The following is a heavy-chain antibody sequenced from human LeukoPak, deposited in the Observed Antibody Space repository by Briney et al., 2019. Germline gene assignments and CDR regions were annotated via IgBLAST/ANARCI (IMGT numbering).Heavy chain of an antibody. J-gene: IGHJ4*02. CDR1: GFTFSSYT. CDR2: IGGSGGST. Sequence: GGSPRLSCAASGFTFSSYTMSWVRQVPGKGLEWVSAIGGSGGSTYYADSVKGRFTISRDNSKNTLSLQMNSLRAEDTALYYCASQGGVGGYWGQGTLVTVSS. CDR3: ASQGGVGGY. D-gene: IGHD2-8*02. V-gene: IGHV3-23*01.